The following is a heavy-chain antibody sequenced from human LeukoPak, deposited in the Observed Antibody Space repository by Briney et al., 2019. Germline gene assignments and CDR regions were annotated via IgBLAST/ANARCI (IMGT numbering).Heavy chain of an antibody. V-gene: IGHV3-30*02. CDR2: IRYDGSNK. D-gene: IGHD3-22*01. J-gene: IGHJ4*02. CDR1: GFTFSSYG. Sequence: PGGSLRLSCAASGFTFSSYGMHWVRQAPGKGLEWVAFIRYDGSNKYYADSVKGRFTISGDNSKNTLYLQMNSLRAEDTAVYYCAKEASSGYSFDYWGQGTLVTVSS. CDR3: AKEASSGYSFDY.